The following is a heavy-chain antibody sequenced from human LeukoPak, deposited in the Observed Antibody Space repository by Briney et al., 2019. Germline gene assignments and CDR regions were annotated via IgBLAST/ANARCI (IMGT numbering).Heavy chain of an antibody. CDR3: ARDRNLREDFDP. Sequence: ASVKVSCKASGYTFTSYGISWVRQAPGQGLEWMGWISAYSGNTNYAQKLQGRVTMTTDTSTSTAYMELRSLRSDDTAVYYCARDRNLREDFDPWGQETLVTVSS. CDR2: ISAYSGNT. D-gene: IGHD5/OR15-5a*01. V-gene: IGHV1-18*01. J-gene: IGHJ5*02. CDR1: GYTFTSYG.